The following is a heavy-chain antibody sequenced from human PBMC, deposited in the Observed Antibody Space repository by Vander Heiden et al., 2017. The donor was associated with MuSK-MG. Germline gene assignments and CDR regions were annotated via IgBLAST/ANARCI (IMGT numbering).Heavy chain of an antibody. D-gene: IGHD3-22*01. CDR1: GFTFSIYA. CDR2: ISGSGTNT. Sequence: EVQLLESGGGLVQPGGSLRLSCEAAGFTFSIYAMSGVLQAPGKGLGWVSLISGSGTNTYYADSVKGRFNISRDNSKNTLYLQMNSLRVEDTAIYYCAKGDHDSSGYFPPSFDYWGQGTLVTVSS. CDR3: AKGDHDSSGYFPPSFDY. J-gene: IGHJ4*02. V-gene: IGHV3-23*01.